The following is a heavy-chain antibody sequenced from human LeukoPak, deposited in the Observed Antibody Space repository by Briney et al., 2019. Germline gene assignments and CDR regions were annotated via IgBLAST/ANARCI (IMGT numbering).Heavy chain of an antibody. V-gene: IGHV3-30*02. D-gene: IGHD4-17*01. CDR3: ARANRKYDYGDVYFDY. CDR2: IRYDGSNK. Sequence: PGGSLRLSCAASGFTFSSYGMHWVRQAPGKGLEWVAFIRYDGSNKYYADSVKGRFTISRDNAKNSLYLQMNSLRAEDTAVYYCARANRKYDYGDVYFDYWGQGTLVTVSS. J-gene: IGHJ4*02. CDR1: GFTFSSYG.